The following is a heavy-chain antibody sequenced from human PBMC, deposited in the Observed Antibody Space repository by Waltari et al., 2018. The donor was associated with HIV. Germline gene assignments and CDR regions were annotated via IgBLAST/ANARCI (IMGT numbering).Heavy chain of an antibody. CDR3: ARDDLNVRRAFDI. J-gene: IGHJ3*02. Sequence: EQLVESGGGLVRTGVSLRLSCVASGFPFFPHAFNWVRQAPGKGLEWISYINSNSGTIHYADSVKGRFTISRDNAKSSLYLQMRNLTGEDTAVYYCARDDLNVRRAFDIWGQGTMVTVSS. D-gene: IGHD3-10*01. CDR1: GFPFFPHA. V-gene: IGHV3-48*03. CDR2: INSNSGTI.